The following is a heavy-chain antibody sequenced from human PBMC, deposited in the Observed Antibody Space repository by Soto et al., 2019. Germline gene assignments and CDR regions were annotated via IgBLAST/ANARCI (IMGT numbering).Heavy chain of an antibody. D-gene: IGHD1-1*01. Sequence: ASVKVSCKASGYTFSTYAIHWVRQAPGQSLEWMGWLNGGTGQTRYSQRFQDRVTITRDTSASTAYMEVSSLRPEDTAVYYCARGKGMEENYYYYGMDIWGQGTTVTVS. CDR1: GYTFSTYA. CDR2: LNGGTGQT. J-gene: IGHJ6*02. V-gene: IGHV1-3*01. CDR3: ARGKGMEENYYYYGMDI.